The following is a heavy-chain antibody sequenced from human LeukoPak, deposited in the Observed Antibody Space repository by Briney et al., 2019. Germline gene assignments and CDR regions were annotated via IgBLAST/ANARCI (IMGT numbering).Heavy chain of an antibody. J-gene: IGHJ4*02. CDR1: GYTFTSCG. CDR3: ARETRSMVMFDY. Sequence: ASVKVSCKASGYTFTSCGISWVRQAPGQGLEWMGWISAYNGNTNYAQKLQGRVTMTTDTSTSTAYMELRSLRSDDTAVYYCARETRSMVMFDYWGQGTLVTVSS. CDR2: ISAYNGNT. V-gene: IGHV1-18*01. D-gene: IGHD2-8*01.